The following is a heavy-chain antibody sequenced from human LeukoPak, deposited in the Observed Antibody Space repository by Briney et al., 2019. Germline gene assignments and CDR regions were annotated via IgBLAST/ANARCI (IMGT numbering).Heavy chain of an antibody. D-gene: IGHD3-3*01. CDR1: GDSVSSNGAS. CDR3: GRESDFGVVTN. J-gene: IGHJ4*02. CDR2: TYYRFQQRHS. Sequence: SQTLSLTCAISGDSVSSNGASWNWIRQSPSKGLEWLGRTYYRFQQRHSHYAPYVKGRITLNPDTSKNQFALQLSSVTPDDTALYYCGRESDFGVVTNWGQGTLVTVFS. V-gene: IGHV6-1*01.